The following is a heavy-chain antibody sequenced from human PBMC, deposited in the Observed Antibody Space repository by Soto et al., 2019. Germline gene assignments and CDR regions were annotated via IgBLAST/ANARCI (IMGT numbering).Heavy chain of an antibody. V-gene: IGHV4-59*01. J-gene: IGHJ4*02. Sequence: SETLSLTCTVSSGSISTYYWSWIRQPPGKGLEWIGYIYYSGRTNYNPSLKSRVTISLDTSGNQFSLRLSSVTAADTAVYYCARYAGSSWFDYWGQGTLVTVSS. CDR2: IYYSGRT. CDR1: SGSISTYY. CDR3: ARYAGSSWFDY. D-gene: IGHD6-13*01.